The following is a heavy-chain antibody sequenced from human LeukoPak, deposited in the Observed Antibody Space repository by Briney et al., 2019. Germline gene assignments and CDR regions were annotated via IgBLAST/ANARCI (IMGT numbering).Heavy chain of an antibody. D-gene: IGHD5-12*01. CDR3: ARRFRGYSGYDVFDY. V-gene: IGHV1-18*01. CDR1: GYTFTSYG. CDR2: ISAYNGNT. J-gene: IGHJ4*02. Sequence: ASVKVSCKASGYTFTSYGISWVRQAPGQGLEWMGWISAYNGNTNYAQKLQDRVTMTTDTSTSTAYMELRSLRSDDTAVYYCARRFRGYSGYDVFDYWGQGTLVTVSS.